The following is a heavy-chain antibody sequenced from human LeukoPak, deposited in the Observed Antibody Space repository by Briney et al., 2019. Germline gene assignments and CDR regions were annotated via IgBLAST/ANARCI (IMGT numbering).Heavy chain of an antibody. Sequence: GGSLRLSCAASGFAFSNFAMSWVRQAPGKGLEWVSAMSGSGYYTYYVESVKGRYTISRDNSKNTLYLHMNSLRADDTAVYYCAKMEGQRLYDYCMDVWGRGTTVTVSS. CDR1: GFAFSNFA. V-gene: IGHV3-23*01. D-gene: IGHD3-3*01. CDR2: MSGSGYYT. CDR3: AKMEGQRLYDYCMDV. J-gene: IGHJ6*03.